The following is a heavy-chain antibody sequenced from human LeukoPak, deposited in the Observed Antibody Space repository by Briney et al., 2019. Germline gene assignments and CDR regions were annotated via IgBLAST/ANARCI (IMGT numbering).Heavy chain of an antibody. CDR2: INPSGGST. CDR3: ARGPRITLIRGGQWYFYMDV. Sequence: ASVKVSCKASGYTFTGYYMHWVRQAPGQGLEWMGIINPSGGSTNYAQKFQGRVTMTRDTSTSTVYMELSSLRSEDTAVYYCARGPRITLIRGGQWYFYMDVWGKGTTVTISS. J-gene: IGHJ6*03. V-gene: IGHV1-46*01. CDR1: GYTFTGYY. D-gene: IGHD3-10*01.